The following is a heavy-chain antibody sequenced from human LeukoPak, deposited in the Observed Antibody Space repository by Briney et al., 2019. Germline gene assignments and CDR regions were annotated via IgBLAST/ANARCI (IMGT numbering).Heavy chain of an antibody. CDR1: GFTFSSYW. CDR2: ISLDGSNT. CDR3: ARDGGGGYNQIDF. D-gene: IGHD5-24*01. J-gene: IGHJ4*02. Sequence: PGGSLRLSCAASGFTFSSYWMHWVRQAPGKGLVWVSRISLDGSNTGYADSVKGRFTISRDNSKSTLFLQMNSLRAEDTAVYYCARDGGGGYNQIDFWGQGTLVTVSS. V-gene: IGHV3-74*01.